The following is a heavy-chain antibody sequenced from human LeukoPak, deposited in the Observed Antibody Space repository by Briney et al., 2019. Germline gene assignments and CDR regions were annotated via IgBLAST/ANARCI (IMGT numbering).Heavy chain of an antibody. Sequence: GGSLRLSCAASGFTFSSYSMNWVRQAPGKGLEWVSSISSSSSYIYYADSVKGRFTISRDSAKNSLYLQMNSLRAEDTAVYYCASDYYDILTGYADFDYWGQGTLVTVSS. V-gene: IGHV3-21*01. CDR2: ISSSSSYI. D-gene: IGHD3-9*01. CDR1: GFTFSSYS. J-gene: IGHJ4*02. CDR3: ASDYYDILTGYADFDY.